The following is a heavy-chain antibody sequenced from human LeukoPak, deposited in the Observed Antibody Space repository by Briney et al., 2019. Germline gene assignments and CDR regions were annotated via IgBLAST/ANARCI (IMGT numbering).Heavy chain of an antibody. Sequence: GGSLRLSCAASGFTFEDHVMHWVRRAPGKGLEWVSSIIWSGDRMGYADAVKGRFTISRDNAKNSLFLQMNSLRVEDTALYYCAKDLGGSATTVWGQGTLVTVSS. CDR1: GFTFEDHV. V-gene: IGHV3-9*01. CDR2: IIWSGDRM. D-gene: IGHD2-2*01. J-gene: IGHJ4*02. CDR3: AKDLGGSATTV.